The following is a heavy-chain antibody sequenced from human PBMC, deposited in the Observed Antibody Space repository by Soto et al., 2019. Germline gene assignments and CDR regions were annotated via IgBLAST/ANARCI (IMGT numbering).Heavy chain of an antibody. D-gene: IGHD6-19*01. CDR1: GFTFSSYW. Sequence: EVQLVESGGGLVQPGGSLRLSCAASGFTFSSYWMHWVRQAPGKGLVWVSRINRDVSSTSYADSVTGRFTISRDNAKNTLYLKMNSLRAEDTAVYYCAVAVAGPTAIGYWGQGTLVTVSS. V-gene: IGHV3-74*01. CDR2: INRDVSST. CDR3: AVAVAGPTAIGY. J-gene: IGHJ4*02.